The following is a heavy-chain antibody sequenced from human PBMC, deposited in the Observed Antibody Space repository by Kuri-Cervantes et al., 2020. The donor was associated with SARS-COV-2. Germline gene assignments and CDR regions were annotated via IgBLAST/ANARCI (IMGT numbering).Heavy chain of an antibody. CDR2: ISSSSSTI. V-gene: IGHV3-48*02. CDR1: GFTFSSYS. Sequence: GGSLRLSCAASGFTFSSYSMNWVRQAPGKGLEWVSYISSSSSTIYYADSVKGRFTISRDNAKNSLYLQMNSLRDEDTAVYYCARHRYSYGTPDWFDPWGQGTLVTVSS. D-gene: IGHD5-18*01. CDR3: ARHRYSYGTPDWFDP. J-gene: IGHJ5*02.